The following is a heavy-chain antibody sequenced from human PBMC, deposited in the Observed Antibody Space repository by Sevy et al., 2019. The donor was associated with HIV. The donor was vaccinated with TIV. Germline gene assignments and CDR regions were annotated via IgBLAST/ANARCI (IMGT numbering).Heavy chain of an antibody. CDR3: AKDWYGYFHY. V-gene: IGHV3-23*01. CDR2: ISGSGGST. Sequence: GESLKISCAASGFTFSSYAMSWVRQAPGKGLEWVSAISGSGGSTYYADSVKGRFTISRDNSKNTLYLQMNSLRAEDTAVYYCAKDWYGYFHYWGQGTLVTVSS. J-gene: IGHJ4*02. D-gene: IGHD6-13*01. CDR1: GFTFSSYA.